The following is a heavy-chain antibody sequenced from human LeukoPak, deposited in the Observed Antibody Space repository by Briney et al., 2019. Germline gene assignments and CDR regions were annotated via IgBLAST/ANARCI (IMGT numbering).Heavy chain of an antibody. D-gene: IGHD2-15*01. V-gene: IGHV7-4-1*02. CDR3: AREHCSGGSCYSIYYYYYMDV. CDR1: GYTFTSYA. CDR2: INTNTGNP. Sequence: ASVKVSCKASGYTFTSYAMNWVRQAPGQGLEWMGWINTNTGNPTYAQGFTGRFVFSLDTSVSTAYLQISSLKAEDTAVYYCAREHCSGGSCYSIYYYYYMDVWGKGTTVTVSS. J-gene: IGHJ6*03.